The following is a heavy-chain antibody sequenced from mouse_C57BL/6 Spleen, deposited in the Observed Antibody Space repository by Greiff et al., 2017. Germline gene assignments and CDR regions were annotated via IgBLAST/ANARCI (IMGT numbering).Heavy chain of an antibody. CDR1: GYSITSGYY. CDR3: ARVDYYAMDY. Sequence: EVQLQESGPGLVKPSQSLSLTCSVTGYSITSGYYWNWIRQFPGNKLEWMGYISYDGSNNYNPSLKNRISITRDTSKNKFFLKLNSVTTEDTATYYCARVDYYAMDYWGQGTSVNVSS. CDR2: ISYDGSN. J-gene: IGHJ4*01. V-gene: IGHV3-6*01.